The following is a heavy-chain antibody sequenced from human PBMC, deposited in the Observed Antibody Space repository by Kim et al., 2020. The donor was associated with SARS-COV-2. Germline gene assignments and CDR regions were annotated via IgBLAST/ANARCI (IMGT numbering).Heavy chain of an antibody. Sequence: GGSLRLSCAASGFTFSSYGMHWVRQAPGKGLEWVAVISYDGSNKYYADSVKGRFTISRDNSKNTLYLQMNSLRAEDTAVYYCAKEEGLDYYDSSGYCMD. D-gene: IGHD3-22*01. CDR1: GFTFSSYG. J-gene: IGHJ6*03. CDR3: AKEEGLDYYDSSGYCMD. V-gene: IGHV3-30*18. CDR2: ISYDGSNK.